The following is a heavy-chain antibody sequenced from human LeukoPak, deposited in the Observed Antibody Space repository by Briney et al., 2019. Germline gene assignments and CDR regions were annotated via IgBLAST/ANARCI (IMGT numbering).Heavy chain of an antibody. CDR2: INHSGAT. CDR1: GGSFSDYY. D-gene: IGHD2-15*01. V-gene: IGHV4-34*01. Sequence: PSETLSLTCVVYGGSFSDYYWSWVRQPPGKGLEWVSEINHSGATKYNPSLKSRVTISADTSKNQFSLRLSSVTAADTAVYYCARRGTAYCRGGNCYSDKYFDYWGQGTQVTVSS. J-gene: IGHJ4*02. CDR3: ARRGTAYCRGGNCYSDKYFDY.